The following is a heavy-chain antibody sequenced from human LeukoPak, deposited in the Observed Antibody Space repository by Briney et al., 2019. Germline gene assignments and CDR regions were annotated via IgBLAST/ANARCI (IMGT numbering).Heavy chain of an antibody. D-gene: IGHD2-15*01. J-gene: IGHJ4*02. CDR2: MKGGGET. CDR3: ARASWISTAAAVC. V-gene: IGHV3-23*01. CDR1: GFFFTKYA. Sequence: GGSRRLACVPAGFFFTKYAMGWVRQAPARGPGWHPSMKGGGETFYAHSVKGRFTLYSHISRNTVYLQLNNLRVEDTATYYCARASWISTAAAVCWGQGTQVTVSS.